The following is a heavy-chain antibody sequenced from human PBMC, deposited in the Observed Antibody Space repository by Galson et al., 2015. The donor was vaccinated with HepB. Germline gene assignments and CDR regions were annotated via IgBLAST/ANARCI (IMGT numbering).Heavy chain of an antibody. J-gene: IGHJ6*02. Sequence: SLRLSCAASGFIFSSYSMNWVRQAPGKGLEWVSSISSSSSYIYYADSVKGRFTISRDNAKNSLYLQMNSLRAEDTAVYYCARPISGSCPSHRYGMDVWGQGTTVTVSS. CDR2: ISSSSSYI. CDR3: ARPISGSCPSHRYGMDV. CDR1: GFIFSSYS. D-gene: IGHD2-2*01. V-gene: IGHV3-21*01.